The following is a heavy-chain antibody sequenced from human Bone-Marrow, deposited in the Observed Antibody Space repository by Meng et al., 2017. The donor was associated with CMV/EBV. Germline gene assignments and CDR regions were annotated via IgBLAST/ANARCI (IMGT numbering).Heavy chain of an antibody. CDR2: ISSSTGSTI. V-gene: IGHV3-48*04. CDR1: GFTFSSYS. J-gene: IGHJ3*02. CDR3: AGHDYAYDAFDI. Sequence: WEASGFTFSSYSMNWVRQAPGTGLEVISYISSSTGSTIYYADSVKGRFTISRDNAKNSVYLQMHSLRTEDTAVYYCAGHDYAYDAFDIWGQGTKVTVSS. D-gene: IGHD4-17*01.